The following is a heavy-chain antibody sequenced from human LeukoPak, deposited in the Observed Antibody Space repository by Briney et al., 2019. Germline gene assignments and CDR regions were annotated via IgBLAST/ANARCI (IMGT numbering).Heavy chain of an antibody. CDR2: IYYSGST. CDR3: AKDGFSSSWYGDYYYYYYYMDV. D-gene: IGHD6-13*01. V-gene: IGHV4-59*01. CDR1: GASISSYY. J-gene: IGHJ6*03. Sequence: SETLSLTCTVSGASISSYYWSWIRQSPGKGLEWIGYIYYSGSTNYNPSLKSRVTISVDTSKNQFSLKLSSVTAADTAVYYCAKDGFSSSWYGDYYYYYYYMDVWGKGTTVTISS.